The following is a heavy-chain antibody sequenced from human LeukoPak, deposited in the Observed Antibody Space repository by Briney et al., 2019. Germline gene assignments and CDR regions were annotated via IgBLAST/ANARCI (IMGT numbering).Heavy chain of an antibody. D-gene: IGHD5-18*01. CDR1: GSSISSYY. Sequence: KPSETLSLTCTVSGSSISSYYWSWIRQPPGKGLEWIGSIYYSGSTYYNPSLKSRVTISVDTSKNQFSLKLSSVTAADTAVYYCARSVDTAMVTFWFDPWGQGTLVTVSS. J-gene: IGHJ5*02. V-gene: IGHV4-39*01. CDR2: IYYSGST. CDR3: ARSVDTAMVTFWFDP.